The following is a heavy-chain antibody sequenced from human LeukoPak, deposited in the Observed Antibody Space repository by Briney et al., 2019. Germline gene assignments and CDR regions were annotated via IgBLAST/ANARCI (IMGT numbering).Heavy chain of an antibody. CDR1: GYTFTSYG. J-gene: IGHJ4*02. CDR2: ISAYNGNT. Sequence: ASVKVSCKASGYTFTSYGISWVRQAPGQGLEWMGWISAYNGNTNYAQKLQGRVTMTTDTSTSTAYMELRSLRSDDTAVHYCARDFYTGGWMATTSGVDYWGQGTLVTVSS. CDR3: ARDFYTGGWMATTSGVDY. D-gene: IGHD5-24*01. V-gene: IGHV1-18*01.